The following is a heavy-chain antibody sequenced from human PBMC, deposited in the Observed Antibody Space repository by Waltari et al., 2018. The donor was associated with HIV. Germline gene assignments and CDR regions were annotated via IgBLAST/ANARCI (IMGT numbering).Heavy chain of an antibody. CDR3: AGTSITIFGVAYNWFDP. V-gene: IGHV4-34*01. J-gene: IGHJ5*02. Sequence: QVQLQQWGAGLLKPSETLSLTCAVYGGSFSGYYWSWIRQPPGKGLEWIGEINQSGSTNDNPSLKSRVTISVDTSKNQFSLKLSSVTAADTAVYYCAGTSITIFGVAYNWFDPWGQGTLVTVSS. D-gene: IGHD3-3*01. CDR2: INQSGST. CDR1: GGSFSGYY.